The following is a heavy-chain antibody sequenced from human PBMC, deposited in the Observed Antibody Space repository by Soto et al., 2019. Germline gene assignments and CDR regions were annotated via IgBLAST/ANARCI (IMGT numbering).Heavy chain of an antibody. V-gene: IGHV1-2*04. Sequence: ASVKVSCKASVYTFTGYYMHWVRQAPGQGLGWMGWINPNSGGTNYAQKFQGWVTMTRDTSISTAYMELSRLRSDDTAVYYCAREFRMVRGVIKYYYYYGMDVWGQGTTVTVSS. D-gene: IGHD3-10*01. CDR2: INPNSGGT. CDR1: VYTFTGYY. CDR3: AREFRMVRGVIKYYYYYGMDV. J-gene: IGHJ6*02.